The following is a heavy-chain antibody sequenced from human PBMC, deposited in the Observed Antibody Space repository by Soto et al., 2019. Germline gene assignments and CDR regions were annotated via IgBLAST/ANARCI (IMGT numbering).Heavy chain of an antibody. J-gene: IGHJ3*02. CDR3: ASLKGAVGAFDI. D-gene: IGHD1-26*01. V-gene: IGHV4-59*08. CDR2: IYYSGST. CDR1: GGSISSYY. Sequence: QVQLQESGPGLVKPSETLSLTCTVSGGSISSYYWSWIRQPPGKGLEWIGYIYYSGSTNYNPSLKSRVTISVDTSKNQFSLKLSSVTAADTAVYYCASLKGAVGAFDIWGQGTMVTVSS.